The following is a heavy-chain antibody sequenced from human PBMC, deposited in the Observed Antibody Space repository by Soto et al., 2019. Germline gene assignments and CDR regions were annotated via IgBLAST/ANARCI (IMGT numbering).Heavy chain of an antibody. J-gene: IGHJ3*02. CDR3: ARDTYFFFGRYDDPPDPLSI. CDR2: TSNDGSST. D-gene: IGHD3-3*01. Sequence: GSRTSNDGSSTNYADAVKGRFTLSRDNAKNTVYRQMNSLRAEDTAVYYCARDTYFFFGRYDDPPDPLSIRGQGT. V-gene: IGHV3-74*01.